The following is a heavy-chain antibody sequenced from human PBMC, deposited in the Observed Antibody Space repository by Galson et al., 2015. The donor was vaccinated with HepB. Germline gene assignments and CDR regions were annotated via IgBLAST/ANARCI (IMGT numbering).Heavy chain of an antibody. CDR3: ARDRDYRFDY. Sequence: SVKVSCKASGYSFNNYYMHWVRQAPGQGPEWMGIINPNNGKTTYAQKFQDRVSMTRDTSTTTVYMELNSLRSDDTAVYYCARDRDYRFDYWG. CDR1: GYSFNNYY. CDR2: INPNNGKT. V-gene: IGHV1-46*02. J-gene: IGHJ4*01. D-gene: IGHD4/OR15-4a*01.